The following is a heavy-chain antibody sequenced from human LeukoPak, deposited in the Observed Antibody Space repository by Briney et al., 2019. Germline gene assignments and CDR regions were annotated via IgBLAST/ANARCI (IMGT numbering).Heavy chain of an antibody. Sequence: SVKVSCKASGGTFSSYAISWVRQAPGQGLEWMGGIIPIFGKANYAQKFQGRLTITADESTSTAYMELSSLRSEDTAVYYCARALGYCSSTSCYPDDYWGQGTLVTVSS. CDR1: GGTFSSYA. D-gene: IGHD2-2*01. CDR2: IIPIFGKA. V-gene: IGHV1-69*01. J-gene: IGHJ4*02. CDR3: ARALGYCSSTSCYPDDY.